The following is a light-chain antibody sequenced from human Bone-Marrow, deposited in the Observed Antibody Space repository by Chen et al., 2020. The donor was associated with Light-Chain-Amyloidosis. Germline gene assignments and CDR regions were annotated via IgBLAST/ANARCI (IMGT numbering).Light chain of an antibody. CDR3: QQHGGSPPYT. J-gene: IGKJ2*01. CDR2: GAS. Sequence: EIVLTQSPGTLSLSPGERATLSCRASQSVSSSYLAWYQQKPGQAPRLLIHGASNRATGIPDRFSGSGSGTDFTLTISRLEPEEFAVYYCQQHGGSPPYTFGQGTKLEI. CDR1: QSVSSSY. V-gene: IGKV3-20*01.